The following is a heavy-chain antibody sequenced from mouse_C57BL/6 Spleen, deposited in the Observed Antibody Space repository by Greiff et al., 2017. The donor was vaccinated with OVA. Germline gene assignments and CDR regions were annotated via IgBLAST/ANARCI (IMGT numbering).Heavy chain of an antibody. D-gene: IGHD1-1*01. CDR1: GFSLTSYG. Sequence: VQLQQSGPGLVAPSQSLSITCTVSGFSLTSYGVHWVRQPPGKGLEWLVVIWSDGSTTYNSALKSRLSIIKDNSKSQVFLKMNSLQTDDTAMYNCARHYYGSSYWYFDVWGTGTTVTVSS. CDR2: IWSDGST. J-gene: IGHJ1*03. CDR3: ARHYYGSSYWYFDV. V-gene: IGHV2-6-1*01.